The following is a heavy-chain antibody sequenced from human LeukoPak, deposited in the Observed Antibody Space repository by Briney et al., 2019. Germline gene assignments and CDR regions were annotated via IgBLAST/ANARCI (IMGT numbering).Heavy chain of an antibody. D-gene: IGHD3-9*01. Sequence: GGSLRLSCAASGFTVSSNYMSWVRQAPGKGLEWVSVIYSGGSTYYADSVKGRFIISRDNSKNTLYLQMNSLRAEDTAVYYCARGSKYFDWLEDYWGQGTLVTVSS. CDR2: IYSGGST. CDR1: GFTVSSNY. CDR3: ARGSKYFDWLEDY. J-gene: IGHJ4*02. V-gene: IGHV3-66*01.